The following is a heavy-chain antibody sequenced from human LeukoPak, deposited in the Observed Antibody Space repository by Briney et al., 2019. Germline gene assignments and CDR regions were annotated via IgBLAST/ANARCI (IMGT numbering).Heavy chain of an antibody. Sequence: GGSLRLSCAASGFTFSSYGMHWVRQAPGKGLEWVAVIWYDGSNKYYADSVKGRFTISRDNSKNTLYLQMNGLRAEDTAVYYCARDLQHYYGSGSYFDYWGQGTLVTVSS. D-gene: IGHD3-10*01. J-gene: IGHJ4*02. CDR3: ARDLQHYYGSGSYFDY. CDR1: GFTFSSYG. V-gene: IGHV3-33*01. CDR2: IWYDGSNK.